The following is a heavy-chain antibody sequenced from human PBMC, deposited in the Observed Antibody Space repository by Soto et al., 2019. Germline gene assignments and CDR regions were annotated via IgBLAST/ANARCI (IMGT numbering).Heavy chain of an antibody. CDR1: GHTFTSYG. J-gene: IGHJ5*02. Sequence: QVQLVQSGAEVKKPGASVKVSCKASGHTFTSYGSSWVRQAPGQGLEWMGWISAYNGNTHYAQKLQGRVTMTTDTSPSRAYRELRSLRSDDTAVYDWARDWSVYFWIGGSGFDPRCQGTLVPVSS. CDR3: ARDWSVYFWIGGSGFDP. V-gene: IGHV1-18*04. D-gene: IGHD3-3*01. CDR2: ISAYNGNT.